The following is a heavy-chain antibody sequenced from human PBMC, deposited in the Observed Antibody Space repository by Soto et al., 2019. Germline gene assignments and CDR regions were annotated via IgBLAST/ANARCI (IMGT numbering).Heavy chain of an antibody. V-gene: IGHV4-4*07. CDR3: ARGVPYSSAFDY. D-gene: IGHD6-19*01. Sequence: PXETRSLACTVSGRSMSSYSWSWIRQPAGKGLEWIGRIYTSGSTNYNPSLKSRVTMSVDTSKNQFSLKLSSVTAADTAVYYCARGVPYSSAFDYWGQGTLVTVSS. J-gene: IGHJ4*02. CDR1: GRSMSSYS. CDR2: IYTSGST.